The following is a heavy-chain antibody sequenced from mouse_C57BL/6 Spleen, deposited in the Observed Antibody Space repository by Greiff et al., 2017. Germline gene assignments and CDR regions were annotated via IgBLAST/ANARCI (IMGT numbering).Heavy chain of an antibody. D-gene: IGHD2-4*01. CDR3: ARDYYDYDAGFAY. CDR1: GYSITSGYY. Sequence: VQLQESGPGLVKPSQSLSLTCSVTGYSITSGYYWNWIRQFPGNKLEWMGYISYDGSNNYNPSLKNRISITRDTSKNQFFLKLNSVTTEDTATYYCARDYYDYDAGFAYWGQGTLVTVSA. V-gene: IGHV3-6*01. CDR2: ISYDGSN. J-gene: IGHJ3*01.